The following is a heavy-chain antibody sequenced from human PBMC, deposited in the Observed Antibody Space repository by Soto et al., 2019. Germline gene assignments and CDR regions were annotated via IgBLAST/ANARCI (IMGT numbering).Heavy chain of an antibody. D-gene: IGHD3-22*01. V-gene: IGHV3-21*01. Sequence: GGSLRLSCAASGFTFSSYSINWVRQAPGKGLEWVSSISSSSSYIYYADSVKGRFTISRDNAKSSLFLQMNSLRADDTAVYYCARVPMDYYDSSGYLDYWGQGTLVTVSS. J-gene: IGHJ4*02. CDR3: ARVPMDYYDSSGYLDY. CDR1: GFTFSSYS. CDR2: ISSSSSYI.